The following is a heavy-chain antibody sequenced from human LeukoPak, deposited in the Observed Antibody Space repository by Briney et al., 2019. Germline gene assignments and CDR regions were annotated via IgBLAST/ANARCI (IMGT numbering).Heavy chain of an antibody. Sequence: GGSLRLSCAASGFTFDDYAMHWVRQAPGKGLEWVSGIAWNSDNIEYADSVKGRFTTSTDNAKKSLYLQMNSLRAEDTAVYYCARDREGYQLPQMRYYKYMDVWGKGTTVTISS. J-gene: IGHJ6*03. CDR1: GFTFDDYA. CDR3: ARDREGYQLPQMRYYKYMDV. V-gene: IGHV3-9*01. D-gene: IGHD2-2*01. CDR2: IAWNSDNI.